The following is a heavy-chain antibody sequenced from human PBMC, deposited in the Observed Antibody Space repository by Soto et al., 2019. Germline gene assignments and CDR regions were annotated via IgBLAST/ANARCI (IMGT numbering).Heavy chain of an antibody. CDR2: ISYDGNNK. V-gene: IGHV3-30-3*01. Sequence: QVELVESGGGVVQPGRSLRLSCAASGFTFTLYAIHWVRQAPGKGLEWVAVISYDGNNKYYADSVKGRFTISRDNSKNTVYMQVNSLRVEDTAVYYCARDGGSGPVTTLDYWGQGSLVTVSS. CDR1: GFTFTLYA. D-gene: IGHD4-17*01. CDR3: ARDGGSGPVTTLDY. J-gene: IGHJ4*02.